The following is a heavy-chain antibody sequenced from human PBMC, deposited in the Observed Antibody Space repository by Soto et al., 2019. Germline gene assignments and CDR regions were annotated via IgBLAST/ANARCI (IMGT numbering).Heavy chain of an antibody. CDR2: IYYSGST. D-gene: IGHD4-17*01. CDR3: ARRYGYYFDY. CDR1: GGSISSYY. V-gene: IGHV4-59*08. Sequence: SETLSLTCTVSGGSISSYYWSWIRQPPGKGLEWIGYIYYSGSTNYNPSLKSRVTISVDTSKNQLSLELSSVTAADTAVYYCARRYGYYFDYWGQGTLVTVS. J-gene: IGHJ4*02.